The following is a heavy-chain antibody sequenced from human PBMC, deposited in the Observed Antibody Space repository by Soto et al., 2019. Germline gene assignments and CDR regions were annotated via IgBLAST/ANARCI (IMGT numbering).Heavy chain of an antibody. V-gene: IGHV3-30*18. CDR1: GFTFSSYG. J-gene: IGHJ6*03. Sequence: GGSLRLSCAASGFTFSSYGMHWVRQAPVKGLEWVAVISYDGSNKYYADSVKGRFTISRDNSKNTLYLQMNSLRAEDTAVYYCAKGNAPKPPYYYMDVWGKGTTVTVSS. CDR2: ISYDGSNK. D-gene: IGHD2-8*01. CDR3: AKGNAPKPPYYYMDV.